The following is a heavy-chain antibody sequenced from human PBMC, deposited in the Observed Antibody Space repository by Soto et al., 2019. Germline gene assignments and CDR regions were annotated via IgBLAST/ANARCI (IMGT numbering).Heavy chain of an antibody. CDR1: GDSVSGNSAA. CDR2: TYYRSKWYN. D-gene: IGHD3-22*01. Sequence: SRTLSLTCAISGDSVSGNSAAWNWIRQSPSRGLEWLGRTYYRSKWYNDYAVSAKSRITVTPDTSKNQFSLHLNSVTPEDTAVYYCAREFPHYESSDSYFDYWGQGALVTVSS. J-gene: IGHJ4*02. CDR3: AREFPHYESSDSYFDY. V-gene: IGHV6-1*01.